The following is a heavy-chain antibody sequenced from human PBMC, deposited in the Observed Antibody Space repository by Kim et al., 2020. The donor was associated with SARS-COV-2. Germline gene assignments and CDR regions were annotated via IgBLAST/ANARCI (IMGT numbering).Heavy chain of an antibody. CDR3: ARVRIVVPAARNWFHP. D-gene: IGHD2-2*01. V-gene: IGHV4-31*02. Sequence: PSLKSRISISVDTSKNQSSLKLSSVTAADTAVYYCARVRIVVPAARNWFHPWGQGTLVTVSS. J-gene: IGHJ5*02.